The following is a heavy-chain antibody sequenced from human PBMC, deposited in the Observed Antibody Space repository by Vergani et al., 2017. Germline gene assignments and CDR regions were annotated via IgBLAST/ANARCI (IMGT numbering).Heavy chain of an antibody. CDR3: ANSYCSSLSCYAFYGMEV. CDR2: LRYDGSNE. V-gene: IGHV3-30*02. D-gene: IGHD2-2*01. CDR1: GFSFSTYG. Sequence: QVQLVESGGGVVQPGGSLILSCAASGFSFSTYGMHWVRQAPGRGLEWVAFLRYDGSNEYYGDAVKGRFIISRDNSKNMLSLEMHSLRPEDTAVYYCANSYCSSLSCYAFYGMEVWGQGTTVTVSS. J-gene: IGHJ6*02.